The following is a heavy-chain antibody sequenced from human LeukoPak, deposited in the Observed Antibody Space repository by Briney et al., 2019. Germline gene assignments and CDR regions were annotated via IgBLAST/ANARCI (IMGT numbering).Heavy chain of an antibody. CDR2: IYHSGST. D-gene: IGHD3-3*01. V-gene: IGHV4-30-2*01. CDR1: GGSISSGGYS. CDR3: ARAYDFWSGYSGFKNWFDP. Sequence: PSETLSLTCAVSGGSISSGGYSWSWIRQPPGKGLEWIGYIYHSGSTYYSPSLKSRVTISVDRSKNQFSLKLSSVTAADTAVYYCARAYDFWSGYSGFKNWFDPWGQGTLVTVSS. J-gene: IGHJ5*02.